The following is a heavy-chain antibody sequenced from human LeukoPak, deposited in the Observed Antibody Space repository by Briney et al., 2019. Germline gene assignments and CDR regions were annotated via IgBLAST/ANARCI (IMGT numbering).Heavy chain of an antibody. D-gene: IGHD6-19*01. V-gene: IGHV4-4*07. CDR2: IYTSEST. CDR3: ARGMYSSAWSFDY. Sequence: PSETLSLTCTASGGSISSYYWSWIRQPAGKGLEWIGRIYTSESTNYNPSLKSRVTMSVDTSKNQFSLNLNSVTAADTAVYYCARGMYSSAWSFDYWGQGTLVTVSS. J-gene: IGHJ4*02. CDR1: GGSISSYY.